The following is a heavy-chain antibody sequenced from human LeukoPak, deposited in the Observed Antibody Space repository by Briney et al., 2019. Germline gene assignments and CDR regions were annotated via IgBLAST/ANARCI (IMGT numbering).Heavy chain of an antibody. Sequence: PSETLSLTCTVSGDSISSGGYYWSWIRQHPGKGLEWIGYISYSGNTYYNPSLKSRAAISADTPKNQFSLKLSSTTAADTAVYYCARDQDGDYWGAFDYWGQGTLVTVSS. CDR1: GDSISSGGYY. J-gene: IGHJ4*02. CDR3: ARDQDGDYWGAFDY. D-gene: IGHD4-17*01. V-gene: IGHV4-31*03. CDR2: ISYSGNT.